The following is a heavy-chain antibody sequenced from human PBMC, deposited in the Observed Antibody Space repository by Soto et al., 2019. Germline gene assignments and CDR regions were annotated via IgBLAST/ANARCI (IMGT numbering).Heavy chain of an antibody. CDR1: GFTFSSYS. CDR3: ARDGGTFYYYYYMDV. CDR2: ISSSSSYI. Sequence: EVQLVESGGGLVKPGWSLRLSCAASGFTFSSYSMNWVRQAPGKGREWVSSISSSSSYIYYADSVKGRFTISGDNAKNSLYLQMNSLRAEHTTVYYCARDGGTFYYYYYMDVWGNGTTVAVSS. D-gene: IGHD1-7*01. J-gene: IGHJ6*03. V-gene: IGHV3-21*01.